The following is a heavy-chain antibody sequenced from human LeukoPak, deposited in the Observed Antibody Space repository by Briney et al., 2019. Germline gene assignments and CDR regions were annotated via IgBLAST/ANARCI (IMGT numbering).Heavy chain of an antibody. Sequence: PGGSLTLSYPASGLSFSNALMSWVHQAPGKGLEWVGRIKSKTDGGTTDYTAPVKGRFTISRDDSKNTLYLQMNSLKIDDTAVYYCTTDPGDYEDYWGQGTLVTVSS. CDR1: GLSFSNAL. J-gene: IGHJ4*02. V-gene: IGHV3-15*01. CDR2: IKSKTDGGTT. D-gene: IGHD4-17*01. CDR3: TTDPGDYEDY.